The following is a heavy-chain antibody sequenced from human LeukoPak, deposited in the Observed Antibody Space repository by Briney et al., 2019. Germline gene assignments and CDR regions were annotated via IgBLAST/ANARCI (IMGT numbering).Heavy chain of an antibody. D-gene: IGHD2-2*03. Sequence: SETLSLTCTVSGGSISSGSYYWSWIRQPAGKGLEWIGRIYTSGSINYNPSLKSRVTISLDTSKNQFSLKLSSVTAADTAVYYCARAGYCSSTSCLGAGDYWGQGTLVTVSS. CDR3: ARAGYCSSTSCLGAGDY. CDR2: IYTSGSI. CDR1: GGSISSGSYY. J-gene: IGHJ4*02. V-gene: IGHV4-61*02.